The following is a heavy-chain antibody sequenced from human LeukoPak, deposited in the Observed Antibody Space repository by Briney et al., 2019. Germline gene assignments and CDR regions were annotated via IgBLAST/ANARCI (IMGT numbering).Heavy chain of an antibody. CDR1: GYTFTSYG. D-gene: IGHD4-11*01. CDR2: ISAYNGNT. V-gene: IGHV1-18*01. J-gene: IGHJ4*02. Sequence: ASVKVSCKASGYTFTSYGISWVRQAPGQGLEWMGWISAYNGNTNYAQKFQGRVTMTRDTSTSTVYMELSSLRSEDTAVYYCARVRYSNYAFDYWGQGTLVTASS. CDR3: ARVRYSNYAFDY.